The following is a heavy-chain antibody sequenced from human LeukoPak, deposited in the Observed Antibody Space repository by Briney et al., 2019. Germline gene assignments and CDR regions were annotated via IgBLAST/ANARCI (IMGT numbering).Heavy chain of an antibody. Sequence: PGGSLRLSCAASGFTFSSYGMHWVRQAPGKGLEWVAVISYDGSNKYYADSVKGRFTISRDNSKNTLYLQMNSLRAEDTAVYYCARDREWEQHGGFDYWGQGTLVTVSS. CDR1: GFTFSSYG. CDR3: ARDREWEQHGGFDY. CDR2: ISYDGSNK. J-gene: IGHJ4*02. V-gene: IGHV3-30*03. D-gene: IGHD1-26*01.